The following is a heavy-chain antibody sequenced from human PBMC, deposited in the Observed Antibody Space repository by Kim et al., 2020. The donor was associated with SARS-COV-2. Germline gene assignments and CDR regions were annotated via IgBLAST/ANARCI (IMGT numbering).Heavy chain of an antibody. CDR2: IYPGDSDT. CDR3: ARSTTYSSGWYAVEN. D-gene: IGHD6-19*01. J-gene: IGHJ4*02. CDR1: GFSFTSYW. V-gene: IGHV5-51*01. Sequence: GESLKISCKGSGFSFTSYWIGWVRQMPGKGLEWMGIIYPGDSDTRYSPSFQGQVSISADKSISTAYLQWSSLKASDTAMYYCARSTTYSSGWYAVENWGQGTLVTVSS.